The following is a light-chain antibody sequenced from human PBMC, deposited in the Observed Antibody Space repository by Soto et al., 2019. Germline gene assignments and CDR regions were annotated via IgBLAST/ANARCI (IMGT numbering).Light chain of an antibody. V-gene: IGKV3-20*01. J-gene: IGKJ1*01. CDR3: QQYGNSPRWA. CDR2: GAS. Sequence: EIVLTQSPGTLSLSPGERATLSCRASQSVSSSYLAWYQQKPGQAPRLLIYGASSRATGIPDRFSGSGSGTDFTLTISSLEPEDFAVYYCQQYGNSPRWAFGQGTKVEIK. CDR1: QSVSSSY.